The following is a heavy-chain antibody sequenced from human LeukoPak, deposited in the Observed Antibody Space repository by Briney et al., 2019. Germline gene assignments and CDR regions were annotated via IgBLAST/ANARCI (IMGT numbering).Heavy chain of an antibody. CDR3: ARLTSSGWYRDNWFDP. V-gene: IGHV4-34*01. J-gene: IGHJ5*02. Sequence: PSETLSLTCAVYGGYFSGYYWSWIRQPPGKGPELIGEINHSGSTNYNPSLKSRVTISVDTSKNQFSLKLSSVTAADTAVYYCARLTSSGWYRDNWFDPWGQGTLVTVSS. D-gene: IGHD6-19*01. CDR1: GGYFSGYY. CDR2: INHSGST.